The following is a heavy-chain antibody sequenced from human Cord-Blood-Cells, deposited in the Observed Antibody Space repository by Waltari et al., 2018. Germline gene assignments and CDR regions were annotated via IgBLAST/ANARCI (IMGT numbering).Heavy chain of an antibody. CDR2: FDPEDGET. CDR1: GSTLTEFS. J-gene: IGHJ6*02. V-gene: IGHV1-24*01. CDR3: ATSHYYYYGMDV. Sequence: QVQLVQSGAEVKKPGASVKVSCKVSGSTLTEFSMHWVRQAPGKGLEWMGGFDPEDGETIYAQKFQGRVTMTEDTSTDTAYMELSSLRSEDTAVYYCATSHYYYYGMDVWGQGTTVTVSS.